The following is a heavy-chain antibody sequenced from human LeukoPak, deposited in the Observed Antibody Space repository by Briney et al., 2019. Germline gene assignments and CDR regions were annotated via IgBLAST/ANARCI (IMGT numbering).Heavy chain of an antibody. J-gene: IGHJ4*02. CDR3: AKTSYDSSGYVFDY. D-gene: IGHD3-22*01. V-gene: IGHV3-7*03. CDR1: GFTFSSYG. CDR2: IKQDGSEK. Sequence: PGGSLRLSCAASGFTFSSYGMSWVRQAPGKGLEWVANIKQDGSEKYYVDSVKGRFTISGDNAKNSLYLQMNSLRAEDTAEYYCAKTSYDSSGYVFDYWGQGTLVTVSS.